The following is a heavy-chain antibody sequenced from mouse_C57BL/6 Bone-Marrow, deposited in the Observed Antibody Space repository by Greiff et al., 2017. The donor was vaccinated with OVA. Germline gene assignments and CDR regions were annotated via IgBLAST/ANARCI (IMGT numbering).Heavy chain of an antibody. CDR2: ITHSGET. V-gene: IGHV12-3*01. Sequence: VKLQESGPGLVKPSQSLFLTCSITGFPITSGYYWIWIRQSPGKPLEWMGYITHSGETFYNPSLQSPISITRETSKNQFFLQLNSVTTEDTAMYYCAGDRGVGWAYWGQGTLVTVSA. CDR3: AGDRGVGWAY. CDR1: GFPITSGYY. J-gene: IGHJ3*01.